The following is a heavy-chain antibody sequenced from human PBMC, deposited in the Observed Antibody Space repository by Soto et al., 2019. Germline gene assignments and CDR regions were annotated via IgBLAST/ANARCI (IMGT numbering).Heavy chain of an antibody. CDR3: AGDRPGGYISGWYPGKGV. CDR1: GYTFTSYG. V-gene: IGHV1-18*04. CDR2: ISAYNGNT. D-gene: IGHD6-19*01. Sequence: ASVKVSCKASGYTFTSYGISWVRQAPGQGLEWMGWISAYNGNTNYAQKLQGRVTMTTDTSTSTAYMELRGLRSADTAVYYCAGDRPGGYISGWYPGKGVWGQGTTVTVSS. J-gene: IGHJ6*02.